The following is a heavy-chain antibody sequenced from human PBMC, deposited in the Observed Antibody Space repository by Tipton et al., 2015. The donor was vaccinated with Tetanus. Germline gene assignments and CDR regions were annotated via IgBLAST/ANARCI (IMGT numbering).Heavy chain of an antibody. Sequence: TLSLTCAVSGGSISSSNWWSWVRQPPGKGLEWIGGIYHSGSTNYNPSLKSRVTISVDKSKNQFSLKLSSVTAADTAVYYCASPPAVAVAGTNYWGQGTLVTVSS. J-gene: IGHJ4*02. CDR2: IYHSGST. CDR1: GGSISSSNW. CDR3: ASPPAVAVAGTNY. D-gene: IGHD6-19*01. V-gene: IGHV4-4*02.